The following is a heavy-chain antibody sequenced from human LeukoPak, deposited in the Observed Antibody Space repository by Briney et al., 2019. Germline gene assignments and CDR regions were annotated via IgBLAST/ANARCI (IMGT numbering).Heavy chain of an antibody. CDR2: ISYDGSNK. J-gene: IGHJ6*03. D-gene: IGHD3-3*01. Sequence: GGSLRLSCAASEFTFSSYGTHWVRQAPGKGLEWVAVISYDGSNKLYADSVKGRFTISRDNSKNTLYLQMNSLRAEDTAVYYCARAPYDFWSDHHYYMDVWGKGTTVTVSS. V-gene: IGHV3-30*03. CDR1: EFTFSSYG. CDR3: ARAPYDFWSDHHYYMDV.